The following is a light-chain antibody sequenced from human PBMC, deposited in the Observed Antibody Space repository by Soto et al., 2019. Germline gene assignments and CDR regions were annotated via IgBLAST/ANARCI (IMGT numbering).Light chain of an antibody. Sequence: QSALTQPASVSGSPGQSITISCTGTSSDIGGYAYVSWYQQHPGKAPKLLIYDVTNRPSGISNRFSGSKSGNTASLTISGLQAEDEADYYCSSYRSTGNYYVFGSGTKVTVL. V-gene: IGLV2-14*03. CDR2: DVT. J-gene: IGLJ1*01. CDR1: SSDIGGYAY. CDR3: SSYRSTGNYYV.